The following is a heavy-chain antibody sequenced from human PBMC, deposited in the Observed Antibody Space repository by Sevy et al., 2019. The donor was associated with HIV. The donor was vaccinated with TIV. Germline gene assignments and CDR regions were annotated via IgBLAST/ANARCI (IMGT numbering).Heavy chain of an antibody. CDR1: GFIFSTSP. Sequence: GGSLRLSCAASGFIFSTSPMHWVRQAPGKGLECVAILSYDDSDENYADSVKGLFTISIDNSKNTLYLQMNSLRTEETAMYYCAMDDLGSIEYWGQGPLVTVSS. CDR2: LSYDDSDE. CDR3: AMDDLGSIEY. V-gene: IGHV3-30-3*01. J-gene: IGHJ4*02. D-gene: IGHD2-2*03.